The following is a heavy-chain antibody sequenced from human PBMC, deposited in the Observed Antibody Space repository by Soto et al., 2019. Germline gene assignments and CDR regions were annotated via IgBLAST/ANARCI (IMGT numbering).Heavy chain of an antibody. D-gene: IGHD6-19*01. CDR2: ISYDGSNK. J-gene: IGHJ1*01. V-gene: IGHV3-30*04. Sequence: GGSLRLSCAASGLTFSSYAMHWVRQAPGKGLEWVAVISYDGSNKYYADSVKGRFTISRDNSKNTLYLQMNSLRAEDTAVYYCARDEGEYSSGWYPEYFQHWGQGTLVTVSS. CDR1: GLTFSSYA. CDR3: ARDEGEYSSGWYPEYFQH.